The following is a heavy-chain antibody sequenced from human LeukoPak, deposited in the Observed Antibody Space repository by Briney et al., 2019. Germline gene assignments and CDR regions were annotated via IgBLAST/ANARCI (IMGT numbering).Heavy chain of an antibody. CDR2: IYYSGST. D-gene: IGHD1-14*01. Sequence: SETLSLTCTVSGSSIRSSSYYWGWIRQPPGKGLEWIGTIYYSGSTYYNPSLKSRVTISVDTSKNQFSLKLSSVTAADTAVYYCARLNKPGWFDPWGQGTLVTVSS. CDR1: GSSIRSSSYY. CDR3: ARLNKPGWFDP. J-gene: IGHJ5*02. V-gene: IGHV4-39*01.